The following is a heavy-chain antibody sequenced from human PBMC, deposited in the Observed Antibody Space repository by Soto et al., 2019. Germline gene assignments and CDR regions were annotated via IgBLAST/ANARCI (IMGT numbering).Heavy chain of an antibody. CDR2: ITSSGTYI. J-gene: IGHJ5*01. Sequence: VLLVESGGGLVKPGGSLRLSCAASGFTFNSYSVNWVRQAPGKGLEWVSSITSSGTYIYYADSVKGRFTISRDNAKNSLYLQLNSLRAEDMAVYYCAREVTTGTFDSWGQGTLVTVSS. CDR1: GFTFNSYS. CDR3: AREVTTGTFDS. V-gene: IGHV3-21*01. D-gene: IGHD1-1*01.